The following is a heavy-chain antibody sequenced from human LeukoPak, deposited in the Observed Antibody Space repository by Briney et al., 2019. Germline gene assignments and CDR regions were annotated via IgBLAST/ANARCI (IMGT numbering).Heavy chain of an antibody. CDR1: GFTFSSYS. D-gene: IGHD3-10*01. V-gene: IGHV3-48*01. CDR2: ISSSSSTI. Sequence: GVLRLSCAASGFTFSSYSMNWVRQAPGKGLEWVSYISSSSSTIYYADSVKGRFTISRDNAKNSLYLQMNSLRAEDTAVYYCARDRGWYAFDIWGQGTMVTVSS. J-gene: IGHJ3*02. CDR3: ARDRGWYAFDI.